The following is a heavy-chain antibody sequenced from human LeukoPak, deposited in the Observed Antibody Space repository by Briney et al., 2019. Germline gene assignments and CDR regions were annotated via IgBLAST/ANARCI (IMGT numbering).Heavy chain of an antibody. D-gene: IGHD3-9*01. CDR1: GLIVSSHY. V-gene: IGHV3-53*01. CDR3: ASSVITTAPVYFDY. Sequence: GGSLRLSCAASGLIVSSHYMSWVRQAPGKGLEWVSVIYNDGRAYYSDSVEGRFTISRVNSKNTLFLQMNILRAEDTAVYYCASSVITTAPVYFDYWGQGTLVTVSS. CDR2: IYNDGRA. J-gene: IGHJ4*02.